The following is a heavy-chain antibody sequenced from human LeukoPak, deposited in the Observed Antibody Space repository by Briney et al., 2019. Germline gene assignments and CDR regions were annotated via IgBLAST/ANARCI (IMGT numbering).Heavy chain of an antibody. Sequence: GGSLRLSCAASGFTFSSYAMSWVRQAPGKGLEWVSAISGSGGSTYYADSVKGRFTISRDNSKNTLYLQMNSLRAEDTAVYYCAGEYYYDSSGYYSDYWGQGTLVTVSS. J-gene: IGHJ4*02. CDR2: ISGSGGST. V-gene: IGHV3-23*01. CDR1: GFTFSSYA. D-gene: IGHD3-22*01. CDR3: AGEYYYDSSGYYSDY.